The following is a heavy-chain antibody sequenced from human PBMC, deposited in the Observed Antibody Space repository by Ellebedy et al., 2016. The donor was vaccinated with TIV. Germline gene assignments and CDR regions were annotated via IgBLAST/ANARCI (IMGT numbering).Heavy chain of an antibody. Sequence: PGGSLRLSCAASGFTFSDYYMSWIRQAPGTGLERVSYISTRGSTIYYADSVKGRFTISRDNAKNSLHLQMNSLRAEDTAVYYCARPWVEMATIGDAFDIWGQGTMVTVSS. CDR2: ISTRGSTI. CDR1: GFTFSDYY. V-gene: IGHV3-11*01. J-gene: IGHJ3*02. CDR3: ARPWVEMATIGDAFDI. D-gene: IGHD5-24*01.